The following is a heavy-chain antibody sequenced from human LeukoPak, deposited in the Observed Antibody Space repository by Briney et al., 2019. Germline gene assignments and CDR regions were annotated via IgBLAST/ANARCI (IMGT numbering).Heavy chain of an antibody. CDR1: GFIFNNYW. D-gene: IGHD5-18*01. J-gene: IGHJ4*02. CDR2: IKEDGTAK. CDR3: ARDLAYSRLDY. Sequence: PGGSLRLSCAASGFIFNNYWMTWVRQAPGKGLEWVGNIKEDGTAKYSADSVKGRFTISRDNAENSLYLQMNSLRVEDTAFYYCARDLAYSRLDYWGQGMLVTVSS. V-gene: IGHV3-7*01.